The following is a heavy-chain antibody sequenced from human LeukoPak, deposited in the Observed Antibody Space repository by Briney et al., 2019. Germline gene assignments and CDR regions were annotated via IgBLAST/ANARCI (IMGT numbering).Heavy chain of an antibody. CDR3: ARFSSSSINY. Sequence: PGGSLRLSCAASGLTFSSYSMNWVRQAPGKGLEWVSSISSSSSYIYYADSVKGRFTISRDNAKNSLYLQMNSLRAEDTAVYYCARFSSSSINYWGQGTLVTVSS. D-gene: IGHD6-13*01. J-gene: IGHJ4*02. CDR1: GLTFSSYS. CDR2: ISSSSSYI. V-gene: IGHV3-21*01.